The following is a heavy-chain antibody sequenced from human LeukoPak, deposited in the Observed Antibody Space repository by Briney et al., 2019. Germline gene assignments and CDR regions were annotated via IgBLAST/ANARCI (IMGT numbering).Heavy chain of an antibody. Sequence: SETLSLTCTVSGGSISPYYWSWIRQPPGKGLEWVGYIYYTGNTNYNPSLKSRVTISIDTSKSQVSLKLSSVTAADTAVYYCARPSTAITPLGEPTPWGMDVWGQGTLVTVSS. D-gene: IGHD3-3*01. CDR3: ARPSTAITPLGEPTPWGMDV. CDR1: GGSISPYY. V-gene: IGHV4-59*01. CDR2: IYYTGNT. J-gene: IGHJ4*02.